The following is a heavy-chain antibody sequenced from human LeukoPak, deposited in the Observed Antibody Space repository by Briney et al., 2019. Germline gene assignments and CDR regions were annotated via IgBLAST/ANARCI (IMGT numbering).Heavy chain of an antibody. CDR2: IIPIFGTA. D-gene: IGHD2-2*01. CDR3: ARNYCSSTSCYVFDY. Sequence: GASVKVSCKASGVTFSSYAISWVRQAPGQGLEWMGGIIPIFGTADYAQKFQGRVTMTRDTSTSTVYMELSSLRSEDTAVYYCARNYCSSTSCYVFDYWGQGTLVTVSS. CDR1: GVTFSSYA. V-gene: IGHV1-69*05. J-gene: IGHJ4*02.